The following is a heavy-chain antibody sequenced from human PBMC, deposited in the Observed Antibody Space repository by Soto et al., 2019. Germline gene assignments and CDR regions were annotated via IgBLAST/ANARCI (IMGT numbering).Heavy chain of an antibody. CDR1: GGTFSTYA. D-gene: IGHD2-2*01. J-gene: IGHJ6*02. CDR3: AREDIVVLPAAKDPQHPLGYYYYGMYV. V-gene: IGHV1-69*06. CDR2: IIPIFGTP. Sequence: QVQLVQSGAEVKTPGSSVKVSCKASGGTFSTYAISWVRQAPGQGLEWMGGIIPIFGTPNYAQKFQGRVTITADKSTSTAYMELSSLRSEDTAIYYCAREDIVVLPAAKDPQHPLGYYYYGMYVWGQGTTVTVSS.